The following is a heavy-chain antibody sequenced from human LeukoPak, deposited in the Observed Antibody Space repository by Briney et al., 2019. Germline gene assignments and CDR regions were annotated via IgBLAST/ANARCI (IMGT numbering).Heavy chain of an antibody. CDR2: INHSGST. D-gene: IGHD2-15*01. V-gene: IGHV4-34*01. CDR3: ARTVVAATDLDY. Sequence: SETLSLTCAVYGGSFSGYYWSWIRQPPGKGLEWIGEINHSGSTNYNPSLKSRVAISVDTSKNQFSLKVSSVTAADTAVYYCARTVVAATDLDYWGQGTPVAVSS. CDR1: GGSFSGYY. J-gene: IGHJ4*02.